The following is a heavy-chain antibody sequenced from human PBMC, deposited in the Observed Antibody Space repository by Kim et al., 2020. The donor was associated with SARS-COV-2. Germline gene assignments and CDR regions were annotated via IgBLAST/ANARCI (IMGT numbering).Heavy chain of an antibody. CDR2: SSSSTI. Sequence: SSSSTIYYADSVKGRFTISRDNTKNSLYLQMNSLRAEDTAVYYCARRLDDWGQGTLVTVSS. V-gene: IGHV3-48*01. J-gene: IGHJ4*02. CDR3: ARRLDD.